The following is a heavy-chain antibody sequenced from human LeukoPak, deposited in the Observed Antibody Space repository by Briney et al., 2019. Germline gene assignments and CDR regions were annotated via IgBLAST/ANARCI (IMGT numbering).Heavy chain of an antibody. CDR2: ISQDGSEK. Sequence: GGSLRLSCAASGFTFSSYSMNWVRQAPGKGLEWVASISQDGSEKYFVDSVKGRFTISRDNAKNSLYLQMNSLRAEDTAVYYCARDRVVTMVRGVISGSDYWGQGTLVTVSS. CDR1: GFTFSSYS. D-gene: IGHD3-10*01. CDR3: ARDRVVTMVRGVISGSDY. V-gene: IGHV3-7*01. J-gene: IGHJ4*02.